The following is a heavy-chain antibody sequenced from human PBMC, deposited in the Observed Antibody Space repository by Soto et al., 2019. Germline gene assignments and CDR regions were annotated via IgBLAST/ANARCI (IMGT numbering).Heavy chain of an antibody. V-gene: IGHV4-4*07. CDR1: GASISGFY. Sequence: QVQLQESGPGLVKPSETLSLTCTVSGASISGFYWSWIRKSAGKGLEWIGRIYATGTTDYNPPLNSRVMMAVDTSKKQFSLKLRSVTAADTAVYYCVRDGTKTLRDWFDPWGQGISVTVSS. J-gene: IGHJ5*02. CDR2: IYATGTT. D-gene: IGHD1-1*01. CDR3: VRDGTKTLRDWFDP.